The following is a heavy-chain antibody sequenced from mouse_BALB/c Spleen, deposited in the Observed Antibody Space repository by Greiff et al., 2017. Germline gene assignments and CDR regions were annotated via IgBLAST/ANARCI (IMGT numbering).Heavy chain of an antibody. CDR1: GFTFTDYY. V-gene: IGHV7-3*02. D-gene: IGHD1-1*01. CDR3: ARGDYYGSDFDY. J-gene: IGHJ2*01. Sequence: DVHLVESGGGLVQPGGSLRLSCATSGFTFTDYYMSWVRQPPGKALEWLGFIRNKANGYTTEYSASVKGRFTISRDNSQSILYLQMNTLRAEDSATYYCARGDYYGSDFDYWGQGTTLTVSS. CDR2: IRNKANGYTT.